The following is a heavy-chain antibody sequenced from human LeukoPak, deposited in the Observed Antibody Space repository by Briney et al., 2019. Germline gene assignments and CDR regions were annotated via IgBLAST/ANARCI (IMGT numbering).Heavy chain of an antibody. J-gene: IGHJ4*02. CDR3: ARELGKVPDY. D-gene: IGHD3-3*02. Sequence: GGSLRLSCAASGFIFSDYYMSWVRQAPGKGLWLSADIDSSGNTYYADSVKSRFTISRDNSKNTLYRQMNSLRAEDTAVYYCARELGKVPDYWGQGTLVTVSS. CDR2: IDSSGNT. CDR1: GFIFSDYY. V-gene: IGHV3-66*01.